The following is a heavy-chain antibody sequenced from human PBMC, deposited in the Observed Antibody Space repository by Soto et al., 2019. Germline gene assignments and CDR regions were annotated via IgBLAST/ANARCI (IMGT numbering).Heavy chain of an antibody. CDR2: IFYSGST. Sequence: SETLSLTCTASGGSISGHYWTWIRKSPGKGLEWIGYIFYSGSTNYNPSLKSRVTISVDTSKNQFSLKLSSVTAADTAVYYCARVGSSGWSPDYWGQGTLVTVSS. J-gene: IGHJ4*02. D-gene: IGHD6-19*01. CDR1: GGSISGHY. CDR3: ARVGSSGWSPDY. V-gene: IGHV4-59*11.